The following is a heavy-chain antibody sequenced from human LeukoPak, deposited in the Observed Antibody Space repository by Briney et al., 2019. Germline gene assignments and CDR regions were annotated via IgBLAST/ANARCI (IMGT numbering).Heavy chain of an antibody. Sequence: GGTLRLSCAASGFTFSSYAMSWVRQAPGKGLEWVSAISGSGGSTYYADSVKGRFTISRDNSKNTLYLQMNSLRAEDTAVYYCAKVITFGGASFDYWGQGTLVTVSS. D-gene: IGHD3-16*01. V-gene: IGHV3-23*01. CDR1: GFTFSSYA. J-gene: IGHJ4*02. CDR2: ISGSGGST. CDR3: AKVITFGGASFDY.